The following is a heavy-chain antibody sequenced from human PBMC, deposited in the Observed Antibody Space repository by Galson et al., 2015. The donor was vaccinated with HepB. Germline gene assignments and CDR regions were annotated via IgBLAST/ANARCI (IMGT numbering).Heavy chain of an antibody. CDR2: ISYDGSNK. V-gene: IGHV3-30-3*01. Sequence: LRLSCAASGFTFSSYAMHWVRQAPGKGLEWVAVISYDGSNKYYADSVKGRFTISRDNSKNTLYLQMNSLRAEDTAVYYCARGHRYYSKNDWFDPWGQGTLVTVSS. D-gene: IGHD4-11*01. J-gene: IGHJ5*02. CDR3: ARGHRYYSKNDWFDP. CDR1: GFTFSSYA.